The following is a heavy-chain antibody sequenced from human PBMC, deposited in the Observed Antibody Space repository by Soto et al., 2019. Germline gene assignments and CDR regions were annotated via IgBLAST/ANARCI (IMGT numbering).Heavy chain of an antibody. CDR2: ISAYNGNT. V-gene: IGHV1-18*01. CDR1: GYTFTSYG. Sequence: VASVKVSCKASGYTFTSYGISWVRQAPGQGLEWMGWISAYNGNTNYAQKLQGRVTMTTDTSTSTAYMELRSLRSDDTAVYYCARDGQYCSGGSCYQTYNWFDPWGQGTLVTVSS. D-gene: IGHD2-15*01. J-gene: IGHJ5*02. CDR3: ARDGQYCSGGSCYQTYNWFDP.